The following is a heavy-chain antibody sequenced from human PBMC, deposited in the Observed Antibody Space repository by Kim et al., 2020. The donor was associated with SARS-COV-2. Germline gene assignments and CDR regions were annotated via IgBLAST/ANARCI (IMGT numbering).Heavy chain of an antibody. J-gene: IGHJ6*02. V-gene: IGHV7-4-1*02. CDR3: ARGTQLNLWAFESYYYYYGMDV. CDR1: GYTFTSYA. Sequence: ASVKVSCKASGYTFTSYAMNWVRQAPGQGLEWMGWINTNTGNPTYAQGFTGRFVFSLDTSVSTAYLQISSLKAEDTAVYYCARGTQLNLWAFESYYYYYGMDVWGQGTTVTVSS. D-gene: IGHD2-2*01. CDR2: INTNTGNP.